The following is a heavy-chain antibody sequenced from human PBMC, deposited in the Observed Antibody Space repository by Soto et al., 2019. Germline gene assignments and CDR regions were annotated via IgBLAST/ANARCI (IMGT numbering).Heavy chain of an antibody. CDR2: ISYDGSNK. CDR3: ATPQGGWYPPFDY. D-gene: IGHD6-19*01. V-gene: IGHV3-30*03. Sequence: QVQLVESGGGVVQPGRSLRLSCGASGFTFSSYGMHWVRQAPGKGLEWVAVISYDGSNKYYADSVKGRFTISRDNSKNTLYLQMNSLRAEDTAVYYCATPQGGWYPPFDYWGQGTLVTVSS. CDR1: GFTFSSYG. J-gene: IGHJ4*02.